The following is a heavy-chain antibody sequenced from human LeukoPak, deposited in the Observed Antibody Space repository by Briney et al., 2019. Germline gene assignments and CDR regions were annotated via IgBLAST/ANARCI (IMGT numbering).Heavy chain of an antibody. CDR2: ISYSGNT. V-gene: IGHV4-59*01. D-gene: IGHD2-2*01. J-gene: IGHJ5*02. Sequence: PSETLSLTCTVSGGSISSYYWSWIRQPPGKGLEWIGYISYSGNTNYNPSLKSRVTMSLDTSKNQFSLKLSSVTAADTAVYYCASGGYCDSASCYPNWFDPWGRGTLVTVSS. CDR3: ASGGYCDSASCYPNWFDP. CDR1: GGSISSYY.